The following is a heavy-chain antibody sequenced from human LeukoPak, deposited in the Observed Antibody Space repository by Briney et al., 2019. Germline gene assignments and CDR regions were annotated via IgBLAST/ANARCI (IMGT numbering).Heavy chain of an antibody. CDR3: ARGVVTTVSYYMDV. D-gene: IGHD4-11*01. CDR2: VFHSGST. V-gene: IGHV4-59*01. Sequence: PSETLSLTCTVSGGSISSYYWSWIRQPPGKGLEWIGYVFHSGSTNYNPSLNSRVTISVDTSKKQFSLKLSSVTAADTAVYYCARGVVTTVSYYMDVWGKGTTVTVSS. CDR1: GGSISSYY. J-gene: IGHJ6*03.